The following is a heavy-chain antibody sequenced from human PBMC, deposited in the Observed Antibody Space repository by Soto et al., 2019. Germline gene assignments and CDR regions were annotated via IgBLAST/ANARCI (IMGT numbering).Heavy chain of an antibody. Sequence: QITLKASGPTLVRPTQTLTLTCSFSGFSLTTNGMGVGWIRQPPGKALEWLAFIYWDEDKRYSPSLKTRLTVTTDTSKHAVVLTLTNLDPLDTATYYCAGWNYESGLDVWGQGTTVTVSS. J-gene: IGHJ6*02. CDR2: IYWDEDK. V-gene: IGHV2-5*02. CDR3: AGWNYESGLDV. D-gene: IGHD1-7*01. CDR1: GFSLTTNGMG.